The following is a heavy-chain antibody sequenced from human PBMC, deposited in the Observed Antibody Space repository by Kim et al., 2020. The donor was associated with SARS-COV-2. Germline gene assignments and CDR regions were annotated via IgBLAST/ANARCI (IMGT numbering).Heavy chain of an antibody. D-gene: IGHD5-12*01. J-gene: IGHJ4*02. V-gene: IGHV3-30*01. Sequence: YVDSVKGRFTISRDNSKNTLYLQMNSLRAEDTAVYYCARESDVAQKPFDYWGQGTLVTVSS. CDR3: ARESDVAQKPFDY.